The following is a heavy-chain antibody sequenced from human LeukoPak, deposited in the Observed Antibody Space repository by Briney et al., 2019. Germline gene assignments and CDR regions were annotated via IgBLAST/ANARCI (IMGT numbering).Heavy chain of an antibody. Sequence: PSETLSLTCTVSGGSISSYYWSWIRQPPGKGLEWIGYIYYSGSTNCNPSLKSRVTISVDTSKNQFSLKLSSVTAADTAVYYCARNFPKLVAGYYFDYWGQGTLVTVSS. J-gene: IGHJ4*02. CDR1: GGSISSYY. V-gene: IGHV4-59*01. CDR2: IYYSGST. CDR3: ARNFPKLVAGYYFDY. D-gene: IGHD6-19*01.